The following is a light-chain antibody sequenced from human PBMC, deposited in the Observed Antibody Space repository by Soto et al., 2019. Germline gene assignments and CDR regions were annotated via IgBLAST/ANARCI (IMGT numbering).Light chain of an antibody. V-gene: IGKV3-20*01. Sequence: EIVWTQSPDTLSLSPGARATLSCRASQSLSSAYLVWYQQKPGQAPKLLMFAASSRATGTPDRFSGSGSGTDFTLTISRLETEDFAVYYCQQYGTSPRTFGQGTKGDNK. CDR3: QQYGTSPRT. J-gene: IGKJ1*01. CDR2: AAS. CDR1: QSLSSAY.